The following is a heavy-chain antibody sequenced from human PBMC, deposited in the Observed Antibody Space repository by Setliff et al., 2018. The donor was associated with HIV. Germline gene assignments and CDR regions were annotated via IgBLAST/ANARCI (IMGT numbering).Heavy chain of an antibody. D-gene: IGHD3-9*01. J-gene: IGHJ4*02. CDR2: IIPILGIP. V-gene: IGHV1-69*02. CDR3: AGSILTGYYTFGADY. Sequence: ASVKVSCKASGGAFISHTFTWVRQAPGQGLEWMGRIIPILGIPNYAQKFQGRVTITTDESTTTAYMELSSLRSEDTALYYCAGSILTGYYTFGADYWGQGTLVTVSS. CDR1: GGAFISHT.